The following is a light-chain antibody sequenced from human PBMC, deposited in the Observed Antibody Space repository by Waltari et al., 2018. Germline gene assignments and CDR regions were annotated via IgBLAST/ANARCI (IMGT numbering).Light chain of an antibody. CDR1: SLRRYY. J-gene: IGLJ2*01. CDR2: GPD. CDR3: HSRETFSTRL. V-gene: IGLV3-19*01. Sequence: SSDLTQDPSLSVALGQTVRITCQGDSLRRYYASWYQQRPGQAQILVLYGPDNRPSGIPDRFSGSTSGNTASLTITGAQAEDEADYYCHSRETFSTRLFGGGTRLTV.